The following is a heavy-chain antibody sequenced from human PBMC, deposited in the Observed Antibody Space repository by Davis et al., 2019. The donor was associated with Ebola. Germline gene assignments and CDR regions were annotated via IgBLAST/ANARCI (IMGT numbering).Heavy chain of an antibody. Sequence: SVKVSCKASGGTFSSYAISWVRQAPGQGLEWMGGIIPILGIANYAQKFQGRVTITADESTSTAYMELSSLRSEDTAVYYCARDNGIAVAGTYYYYGMDVWGQGTTVTVSS. D-gene: IGHD6-19*01. CDR3: ARDNGIAVAGTYYYYGMDV. CDR2: IIPILGIA. CDR1: GGTFSSYA. V-gene: IGHV1-69*10. J-gene: IGHJ6*02.